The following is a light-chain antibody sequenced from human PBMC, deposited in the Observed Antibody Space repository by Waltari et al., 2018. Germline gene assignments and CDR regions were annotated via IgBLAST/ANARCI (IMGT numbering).Light chain of an antibody. CDR1: QTFNTK. CDR2: GAS. Sequence: EIVMTQSPATLSVSPGETATRSCRTSQTFNTKLAGYQHKPGQAPMLLSYGASTRATDIPARFIGSGSGTDFTLTISSLQSEDFAVYYCQQYSNWPETFGQGTKVEIK. J-gene: IGKJ1*01. CDR3: QQYSNWPET. V-gene: IGKV3-15*01.